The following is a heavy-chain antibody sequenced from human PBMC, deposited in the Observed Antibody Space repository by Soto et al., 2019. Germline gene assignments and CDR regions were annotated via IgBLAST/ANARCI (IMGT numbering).Heavy chain of an antibody. J-gene: IGHJ1*01. CDR2: ISDDGASI. CDR1: GFSFSSFA. V-gene: IGHV3-48*03. CDR3: ARENSVQAWLHHFYH. Sequence: EVQLVESGGALVQPGGSLRLSCAASGFSFSSFAMNWVRQAPGRGLEWVSYISDDGASIYYADSLKGRFTISRDNAKNSLSLQMNNLRAEDTAVYYCARENSVQAWLHHFYHWGLGTLVTVSS. D-gene: IGHD5-18*01.